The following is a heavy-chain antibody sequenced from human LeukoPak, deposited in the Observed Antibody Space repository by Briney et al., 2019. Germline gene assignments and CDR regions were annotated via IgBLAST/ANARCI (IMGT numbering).Heavy chain of an antibody. CDR2: ISSSGNTK. CDR1: GFTFSDFY. J-gene: IGHJ4*02. V-gene: IGHV3-11*01. CDR3: AKDRGGWLQFGGPDY. Sequence: GGSLRLSCAASGFTFSDFYMSWIRQAPGKGLEWVSYISSSGNTKYYADSVKGRFTMSRDNAKNSLYLQMDSLRVEDTAVYYCAKDRGGWLQFGGPDYWGQGTLVTVSS. D-gene: IGHD5-24*01.